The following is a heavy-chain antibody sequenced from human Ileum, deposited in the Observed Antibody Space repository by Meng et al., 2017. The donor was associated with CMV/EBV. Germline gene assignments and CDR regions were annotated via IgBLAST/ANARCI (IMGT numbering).Heavy chain of an antibody. CDR2: ISRSGATI. CDR1: GFTFSYTY. J-gene: IGHJ4*02. CDR3: ARGASGYSYGFNFDY. D-gene: IGHD5-18*01. V-gene: IGHV3-11*04. Sequence: SGFTFSYTYMSWTHPAPGQGLEWLSYISRSGATIFYADSVKGRFTVSRDNARNSLYLQMNSLKAEDTAVYYCARGASGYSYGFNFDYWGQGTLVTVSS.